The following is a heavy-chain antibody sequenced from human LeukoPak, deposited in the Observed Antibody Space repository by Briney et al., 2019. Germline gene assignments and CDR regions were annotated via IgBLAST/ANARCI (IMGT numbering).Heavy chain of an antibody. Sequence: PGGSLRLSCAASGFTFSSYGMHWVRQAPGKGLEWVAVISDDGNNKYYADSVKGRFTISRDNSKNTLYLQMNSLRAEDTAVYYCAKDGGWQVTLYYYYYMDVWGKGTTVTVSS. CDR2: ISDDGNNK. CDR1: GFTFSSYG. V-gene: IGHV3-30*18. CDR3: AKDGGWQVTLYYYYYMDV. J-gene: IGHJ6*03. D-gene: IGHD6-19*01.